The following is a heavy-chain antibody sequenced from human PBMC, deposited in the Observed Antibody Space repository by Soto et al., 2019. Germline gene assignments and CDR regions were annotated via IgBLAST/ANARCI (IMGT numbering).Heavy chain of an antibody. CDR3: ARVPDY. J-gene: IGHJ4*02. D-gene: IGHD2-2*01. Sequence: PSETLSLTCTVSGGSINGYYWTWIRQPPGKGLEWIGYIHYTGSTNYNPSLKSRVSISIDTSNNQFSLKLSSVTAADTAVYYCARVPDYWGQGILVTVSS. V-gene: IGHV4-59*01. CDR2: IHYTGST. CDR1: GGSINGYY.